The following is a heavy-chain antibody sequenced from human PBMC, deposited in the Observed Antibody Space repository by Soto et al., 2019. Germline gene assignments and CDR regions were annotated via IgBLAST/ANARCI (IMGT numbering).Heavy chain of an antibody. V-gene: IGHV3-11*01. Sequence: GGSXRLSCAASGFTFSDYYMSWIRQAPGKGLEWVSYISSSGSTIYYADSVKGRFTISRDNAKNSLYLQMNSLRAEDTAVYYCARDCSSTSCYDYWGQGTLVTVSS. CDR2: ISSSGSTI. J-gene: IGHJ4*02. D-gene: IGHD2-2*01. CDR1: GFTFSDYY. CDR3: ARDCSSTSCYDY.